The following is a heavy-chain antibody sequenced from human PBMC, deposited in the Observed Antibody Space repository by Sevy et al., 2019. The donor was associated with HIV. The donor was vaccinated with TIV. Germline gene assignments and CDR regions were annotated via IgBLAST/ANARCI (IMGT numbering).Heavy chain of an antibody. CDR1: GYTFTSYG. V-gene: IGHV1-18*01. Sequence: ASVKVSCKASGYTFTSYGISWVRQAPGQGLEWMGWISAYNGNTNYEQKLQGRVTMTTDTSTSTAYMELRSLRSDDTAVYYCARDALSRIVVVVAAPPPNWFDPWGQGTLVTVSS. CDR3: ARDALSRIVVVVAAPPPNWFDP. J-gene: IGHJ5*02. D-gene: IGHD2-15*01. CDR2: ISAYNGNT.